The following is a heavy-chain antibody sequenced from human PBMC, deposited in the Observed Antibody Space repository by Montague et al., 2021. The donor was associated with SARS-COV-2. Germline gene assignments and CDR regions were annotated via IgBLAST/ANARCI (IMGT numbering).Heavy chain of an antibody. CDR1: GFTFSSYL. Sequence: SLRLSCAASGFTFSSYLMHWVRQAPGEGLLWVADISTDGSRKYYADSVKGRFTISRDNSENTLFLQMTSLRAEDTAVYYCASEKSVTYDAFDSWGQGTLVTVSS. V-gene: IGHV3-30*04. CDR3: ASEKSVTYDAFDS. J-gene: IGHJ4*02. D-gene: IGHD2-21*02. CDR2: ISTDGSRK.